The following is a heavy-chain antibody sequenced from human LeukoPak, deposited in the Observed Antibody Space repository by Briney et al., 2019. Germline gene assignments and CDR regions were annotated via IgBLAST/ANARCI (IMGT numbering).Heavy chain of an antibody. D-gene: IGHD6-19*01. Sequence: ASVKVSCKASGYTFTGYYMHWVRQASGQGLEWMGWINPNSGGTNYAQKFQGRVTMTRDTSISTAYMELSRLRSDDTAVYYCARGHSSGWYGLGNWGQGTLVTVSS. CDR1: GYTFTGYY. V-gene: IGHV1-2*02. CDR3: ARGHSSGWYGLGN. CDR2: INPNSGGT. J-gene: IGHJ4*02.